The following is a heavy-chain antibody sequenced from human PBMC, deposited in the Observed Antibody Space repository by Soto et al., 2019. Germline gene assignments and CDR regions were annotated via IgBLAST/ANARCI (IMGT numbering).Heavy chain of an antibody. D-gene: IGHD6-19*01. V-gene: IGHV4-61*01. J-gene: IGHJ4*02. CDR3: ETDRPAVAGFDY. Sequence: SETLSLTCTVSGGSVSSSSYYWSWIRQPPGKGLEWIGYIYYSGSTNYNPSLKSRVTISVDTSKNQFSLKLTSVTAADTAVYYCETDRPAVAGFDYWGQGTLVTVSS. CDR2: IYYSGST. CDR1: GGSVSSSSYY.